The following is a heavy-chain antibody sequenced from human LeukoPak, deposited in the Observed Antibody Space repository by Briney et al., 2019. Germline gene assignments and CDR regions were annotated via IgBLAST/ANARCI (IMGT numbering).Heavy chain of an antibody. V-gene: IGHV4-34*01. D-gene: IGHD6-19*01. CDR3: ARVGSSGWYFLDY. CDR1: GGSFSGHY. CDR2: INHSGST. Sequence: PSETLSLTCAVYGGSFSGHYWTWIRQPPGKGMEWIGEINHSGSTNYNPSLKSRVTISVDTSKNQFSLKLSSVTAADTAVYYCARVGSSGWYFLDYWGQGTLVTVSS. J-gene: IGHJ4*02.